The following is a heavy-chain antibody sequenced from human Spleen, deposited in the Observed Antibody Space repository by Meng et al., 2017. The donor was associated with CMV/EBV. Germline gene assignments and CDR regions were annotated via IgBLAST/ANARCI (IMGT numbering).Heavy chain of an antibody. D-gene: IGHD3-3*01. CDR3: ASLDFWGGGFDS. CDR1: GGAIISSNYF. V-gene: IGHV4-39*07. J-gene: IGHJ5*01. CDR2: IYHSGST. Sequence: SETLCLTCTVSGGAIISSNYFWAWIRQPPGKGVEWRGHIYHSGSTSYNPSLKSRATLSGDTSRNHFSLPLSSVTAADTAVYYCASLDFWGGGFDSWGQGTLVTVSS.